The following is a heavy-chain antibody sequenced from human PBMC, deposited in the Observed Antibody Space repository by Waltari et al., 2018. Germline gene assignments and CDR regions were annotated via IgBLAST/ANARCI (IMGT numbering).Heavy chain of an antibody. CDR3: AAGPQGSDY. CDR2: INAGNGNT. J-gene: IGHJ4*02. CDR1: AYTFTSYA. V-gene: IGHV1-3*01. Sequence: QVQLVQSGAEVKKPGASVKVSCKASAYTFTSYAMHWVRQAPGQRLEWMGGINAGNGNTKYSQKFQGRVTITRDTSASTAYMELSSLRSEDTAVYYCAAGPQGSDYWGQGTLVTVSS.